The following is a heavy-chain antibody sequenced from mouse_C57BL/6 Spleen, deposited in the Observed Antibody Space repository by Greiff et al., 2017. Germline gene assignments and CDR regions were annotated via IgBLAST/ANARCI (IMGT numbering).Heavy chain of an antibody. V-gene: IGHV1-82*01. Sequence: VKLQESGPELVKPGASVKLSCKASGYAFSSSWMNWVKQRPGKGLEWIGRIYPGDGDTNYNGKFKGKATLTADKSSSTAYMQLGSLTSEDAAVYFCARRGYGNYAMDYWGQGTSVTVSS. D-gene: IGHD2-1*01. CDR3: ARRGYGNYAMDY. CDR1: GYAFSSSW. J-gene: IGHJ4*01. CDR2: IYPGDGDT.